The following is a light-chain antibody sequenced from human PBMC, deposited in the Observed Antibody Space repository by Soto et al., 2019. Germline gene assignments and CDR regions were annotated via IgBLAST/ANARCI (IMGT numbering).Light chain of an antibody. CDR1: GSNIGANYG. CDR2: NT. J-gene: IGLJ2*01. V-gene: IGLV1-40*01. Sequence: QSVLTQPPSVSGAPGQRVTISCTGSGSNIGANYGVHWYQQLPGTAPKLLISNTKRPSGVPDRFSGSKSGTSASLAITGLQAEDEADYYCQSYDSSLSGSVFGGETKLTVL. CDR3: QSYDSSLSGSV.